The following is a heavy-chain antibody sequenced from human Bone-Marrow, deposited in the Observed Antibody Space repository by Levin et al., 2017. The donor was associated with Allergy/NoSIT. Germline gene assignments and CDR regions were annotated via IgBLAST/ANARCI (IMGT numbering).Heavy chain of an antibody. Sequence: HPGGSLRLSCTASGFTFSNYGIHWVRQAPGKGLEWVALIAYDGDNKYYADSVKGRFTISRDNAKNTVYLEINSLRVEDTAVYYCTKDGRIAVATTTWFDPWGQGTLVTVSS. J-gene: IGHJ5*02. CDR2: IAYDGDNK. CDR3: TKDGRIAVATTTWFDP. V-gene: IGHV3-30*18. D-gene: IGHD6-19*01. CDR1: GFTFSNYG.